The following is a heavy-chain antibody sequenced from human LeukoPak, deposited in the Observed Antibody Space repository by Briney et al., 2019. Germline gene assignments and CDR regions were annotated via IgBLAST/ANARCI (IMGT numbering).Heavy chain of an antibody. V-gene: IGHV3-23*01. CDR2: ISGSGGST. CDR1: GFSFRNSW. J-gene: IGHJ4*02. D-gene: IGHD3-3*01. CDR3: AKEIRFLEWVDY. Sequence: PGGSLRLSCAASGFSFRNSWMSWVRQAPGKGLEWVSAISGSGGSTYYADSVKGRFTISRDNSKNTLYLQMSSLRAEDTAVYYCAKEIRFLEWVDYWGQGTLVTVSS.